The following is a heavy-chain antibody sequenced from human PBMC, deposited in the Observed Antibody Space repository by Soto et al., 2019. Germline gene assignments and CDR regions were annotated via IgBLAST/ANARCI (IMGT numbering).Heavy chain of an antibody. V-gene: IGHV1-2*04. CDR3: ARDRDIVVVPAASSSPGYSYYGMDF. D-gene: IGHD2-2*01. J-gene: IGHJ6*02. CDR1: GYTFTGYY. Sequence: ASVKVSCKASGYTFTGYYMHWVRQAPGQGREWMGWINPNSGGTNYAQKFQGWVTMTRDTSISTAYMELSRLRFDDTAVYYCARDRDIVVVPAASSSPGYSYYGMDFWDPAXTLTVS. CDR2: INPNSGGT.